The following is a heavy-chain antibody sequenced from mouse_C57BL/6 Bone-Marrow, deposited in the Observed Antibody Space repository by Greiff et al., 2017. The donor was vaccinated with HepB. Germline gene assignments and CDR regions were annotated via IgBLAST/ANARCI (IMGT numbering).Heavy chain of an antibody. Sequence: EVQRVESGGGLVQPKGSLKLSCAASGFTFNTYAMHWVRQAPGKGLEWVARIRSKSSNYATYYADSVKDRFTISRDDSQSKLYLQMNNLKTEDTAMYYCVRGDGYYEDWYFDVWGTGTTVTVSS. CDR2: IRSKSSNYAT. CDR3: VRGDGYYEDWYFDV. V-gene: IGHV10-3*01. D-gene: IGHD2-3*01. J-gene: IGHJ1*03. CDR1: GFTFNTYA.